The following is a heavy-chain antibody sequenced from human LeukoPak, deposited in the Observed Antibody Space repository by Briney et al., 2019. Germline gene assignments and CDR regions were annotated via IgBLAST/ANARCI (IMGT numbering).Heavy chain of an antibody. V-gene: IGHV3-11*06. Sequence: GGSLRLSCAASGFTFSDYYMSWIRQAPGKGLEWVSYISSSSSYTNYADSVKGRFTISRDNAKNSLYLQMNSLRAEDTAVYYCASSSSWYGDYYYYYGMDVWGKGTTVTVSS. CDR3: ASSSSWYGDYYYYYGMDV. CDR1: GFTFSDYY. J-gene: IGHJ6*04. CDR2: ISSSSSYT. D-gene: IGHD6-13*01.